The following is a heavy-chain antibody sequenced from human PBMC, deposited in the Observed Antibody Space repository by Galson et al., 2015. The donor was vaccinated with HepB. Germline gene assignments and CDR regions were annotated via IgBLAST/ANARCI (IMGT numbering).Heavy chain of an antibody. CDR1: GYTFTSYA. Sequence: SVKVSCKASGYTFTSYAMNWVRQAPGQGLEWMGWINTNTGNPTYGQGLTGRFVFSLDTSVSTAYLQISSLQAEDTAVYYRARGGYSWDRTMDVWGKGTTVTVSS. CDR3: ARGGYSWDRTMDV. CDR2: INTNTGNP. D-gene: IGHD1-1*01. V-gene: IGHV7-4-1*02. J-gene: IGHJ6*03.